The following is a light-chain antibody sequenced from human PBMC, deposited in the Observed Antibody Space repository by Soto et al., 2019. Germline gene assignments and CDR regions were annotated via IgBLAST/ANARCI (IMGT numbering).Light chain of an antibody. CDR2: GAS. V-gene: IGKV3-15*01. Sequence: EIVMTQSPATLSVSPGERATLSCRASQSVSSNLAWYQQKPGQAPRLLIYGASTRATGIPARCSGSGSGTEFTLTDSSLHSEDFAVYYCHQYNNCPRKFGQGTKLDIK. CDR1: QSVSSN. J-gene: IGKJ1*01. CDR3: HQYNNCPRK.